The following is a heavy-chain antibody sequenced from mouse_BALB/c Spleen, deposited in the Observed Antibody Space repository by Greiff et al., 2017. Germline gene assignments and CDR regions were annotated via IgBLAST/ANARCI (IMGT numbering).Heavy chain of an antibody. J-gene: IGHJ2*01. CDR2: ISSGSSTI. Sequence: DVKLVESGGGLVQPGGSRKLSCAASGFTLSSFGMHWVRQAPEKGLEWVAYISSGSSTIYYADTVKGRFTISRDNPKNTLFLQMTSLRSEDTAMYYCARSWEGGKNYFDYWGQGTTLTVSS. V-gene: IGHV5-17*02. CDR1: GFTLSSFG. D-gene: IGHD4-1*01. CDR3: ARSWEGGKNYFDY.